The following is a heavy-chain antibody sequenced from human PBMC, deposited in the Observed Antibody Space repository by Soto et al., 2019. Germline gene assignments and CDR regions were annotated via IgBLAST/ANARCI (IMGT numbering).Heavy chain of an antibody. J-gene: IGHJ4*02. Sequence: EVQLVESGGGLVKPGGSLRLSCAASGFTFSNAWMSWVRQAPGKGLEWVGRIKSKTDGGTTDYAAPVKGRFTISRDDSKNTLYLQMNSLKTEDTAVYYCTTPWITMVRGVMYWGQGTLVTVSS. V-gene: IGHV3-15*01. CDR3: TTPWITMVRGVMY. D-gene: IGHD3-10*01. CDR1: GFTFSNAW. CDR2: IKSKTDGGTT.